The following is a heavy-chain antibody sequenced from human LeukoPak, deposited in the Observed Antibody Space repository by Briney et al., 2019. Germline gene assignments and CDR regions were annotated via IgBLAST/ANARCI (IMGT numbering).Heavy chain of an antibody. V-gene: IGHV3-7*05. D-gene: IGHD6-19*01. CDR2: INQDGSEK. J-gene: IGHJ4*02. CDR1: GFTFSNFW. CDR3: ASGSGWIINY. Sequence: GGSLRLSCAASGFTFSNFWMTWVRRAPAKGLEWVANINQDGSEKYYVDSVKGRFAISRDNAKNSLYLQMNSLRSEDTAVYYCASGSGWIINYWGQGTLVTVSS.